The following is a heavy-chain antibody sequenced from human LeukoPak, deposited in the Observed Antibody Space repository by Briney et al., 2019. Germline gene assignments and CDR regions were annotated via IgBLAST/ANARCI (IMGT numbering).Heavy chain of an antibody. CDR1: GYTFTCYG. CDR3: ARDGEGTAAGKYYYYYGMDV. Sequence: ASVKVSCKASGYTFTCYGISWVRQAPGQGLEWMGWISAYNGNTNYAQKLQGRVTMTTDTSTSTAYMELRSLRSDDTAVCYCARDGEGTAAGKYYYYYGMDVWGQGTTVTVSS. J-gene: IGHJ6*02. CDR2: ISAYNGNT. V-gene: IGHV1-18*01. D-gene: IGHD6-13*01.